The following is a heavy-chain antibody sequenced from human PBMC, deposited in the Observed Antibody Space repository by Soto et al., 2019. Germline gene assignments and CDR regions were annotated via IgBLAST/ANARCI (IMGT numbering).Heavy chain of an antibody. D-gene: IGHD3-10*01. CDR2: IYYSGST. CDR1: GGSISSGDYY. Sequence: SETLSLTCAVSGGSISSGDYYWSWIRQPPGKGQECIGYIYYSGSTYYNPSLKSRVTISVDTSKNQFSLKLSSVTAADTAVYYCASRKSSPYFDYWGQGTLVTVSS. V-gene: IGHV4-30-4*01. J-gene: IGHJ4*02. CDR3: ASRKSSPYFDY.